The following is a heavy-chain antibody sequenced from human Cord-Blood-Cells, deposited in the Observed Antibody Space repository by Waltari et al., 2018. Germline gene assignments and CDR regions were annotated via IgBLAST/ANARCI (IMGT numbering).Heavy chain of an antibody. CDR1: GYTFTSYY. V-gene: IGHV1-46*01. D-gene: IGHD4-4*01. Sequence: QVQLVQSGAEVKKPGASVKVSCKASGYTFTSYYLHWVRQPPGQGLEWMGIINPSGGSTSYAQKFQGRVTMTRNTSTSTVYMELSSLRSEDTAVYYCARAFYSNYTPGAFDIWGQGTMVTVSS. CDR2: INPSGGST. CDR3: ARAFYSNYTPGAFDI. J-gene: IGHJ3*02.